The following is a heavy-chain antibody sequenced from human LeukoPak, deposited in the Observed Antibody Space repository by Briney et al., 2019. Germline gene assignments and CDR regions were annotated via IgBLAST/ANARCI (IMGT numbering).Heavy chain of an antibody. CDR1: GFTFSKHW. V-gene: IGHV3-74*01. J-gene: IGHJ4*02. CDR3: ARVGNFPYY. CDR2: INSDGSIT. Sequence: GGSLRLSCAASGFTFSKHWMHWVRQAPGKGLVWVSRINSDGSITSYADSVKGRFTISRDNAKNTLYLQMNSLRAEDTAVYYCARVGNFPYYWGQGTLVTVSS. D-gene: IGHD1-1*01.